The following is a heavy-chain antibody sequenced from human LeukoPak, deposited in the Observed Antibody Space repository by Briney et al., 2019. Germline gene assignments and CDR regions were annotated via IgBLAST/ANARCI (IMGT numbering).Heavy chain of an antibody. D-gene: IGHD2-2*01. J-gene: IGHJ4*02. Sequence: EASVKVSCKASGYTFTGYYMHWVRQAPGQGLEWMGWINPNSGGTNYAQKFQGRVTMTRDTSISTAYMELSRLRSDDTAVYYCARAGRIVVAPAALGYWGQGTLVTVSS. CDR2: INPNSGGT. CDR1: GYTFTGYY. CDR3: ARAGRIVVAPAALGY. V-gene: IGHV1-2*02.